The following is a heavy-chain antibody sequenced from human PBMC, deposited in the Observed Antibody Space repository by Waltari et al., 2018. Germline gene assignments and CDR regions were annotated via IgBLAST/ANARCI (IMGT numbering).Heavy chain of an antibody. J-gene: IGHJ4*02. CDR3: ATFVSGSFTFPDY. CDR2: FNPSGAGT. D-gene: IGHD3-16*01. V-gene: IGHV1-46*03. Sequence: QFQLVQSGAEVKKPGASVKVSCEASGFTFSNYYVHWLRQAPGQGLEWMALFNPSGAGTRYAEKFQGRVTLTRDTSTSTVYMDLSSLRSEDTAVYYCATFVSGSFTFPDYWGQGTLVTVSS. CDR1: GFTFSNYY.